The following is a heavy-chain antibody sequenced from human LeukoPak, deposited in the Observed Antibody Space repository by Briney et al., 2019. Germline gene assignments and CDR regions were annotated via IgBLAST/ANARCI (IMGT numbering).Heavy chain of an antibody. V-gene: IGHV4-38-2*02. J-gene: IGHJ4*02. CDR1: GYSISSGYY. D-gene: IGHD5-24*01. CDR3: ARRYLPATRFDY. CDR2: IYHSGRT. Sequence: PSETLSLTCTVSGYSISSGYYWGWIRQPPGQGLEWIGSIYHSGRTFYNPSLKSRVTISVDTSKNQFSLKLTSVTAADTAVYYCARRYLPATRFDYWGQGTLVTVSS.